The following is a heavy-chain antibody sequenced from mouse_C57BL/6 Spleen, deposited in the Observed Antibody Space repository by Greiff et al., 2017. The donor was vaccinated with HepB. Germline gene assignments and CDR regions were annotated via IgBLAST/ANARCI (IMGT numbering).Heavy chain of an antibody. CDR2: IDPSDSET. CDR3: AREGTTVVGFDY. D-gene: IGHD1-1*01. V-gene: IGHV1-52*01. CDR1: GYTFTSYW. Sequence: QVQLQQPGAELVRPGSSVKLSCKASGYTFTSYWMHWVKQRPIQGLEWIGNIDPSDSETHYNQKFKDKATLTVDKSSSTAYMQRSSLTSEDSAVYYCAREGTTVVGFDYWGQGTTLTVSS. J-gene: IGHJ2*01.